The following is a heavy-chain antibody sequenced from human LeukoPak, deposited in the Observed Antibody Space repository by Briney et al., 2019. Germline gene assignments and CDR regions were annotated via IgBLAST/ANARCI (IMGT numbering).Heavy chain of an antibody. CDR2: ISYDGSNK. CDR1: GFTFSSYG. V-gene: IGHV3-30*03. D-gene: IGHD6-19*01. CDR3: ARVAVAGQIDY. J-gene: IGHJ4*02. Sequence: GRSLRLSCAASGFTFSSYGMHWVRQAPGKGLEWVAVISYDGSNKYYADSVKGRFTISRDNSKNTLYLQMNSLRAEDTAVYYCARVAVAGQIDYWGQGTLVTVSS.